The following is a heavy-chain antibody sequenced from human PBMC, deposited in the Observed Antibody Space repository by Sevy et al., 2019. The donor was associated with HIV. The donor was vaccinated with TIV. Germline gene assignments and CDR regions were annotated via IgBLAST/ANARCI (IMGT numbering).Heavy chain of an antibody. J-gene: IGHJ4*02. CDR2: FSFGCGKI. CDR1: GFTFSKYS. V-gene: IGHV3-23*01. CDR3: AREGCTKPHDY. D-gene: IGHD2-8*01. Sequence: GGSLRLSCAASGFTFSKYSMSWNRQTPGKGLEWVSTFSFGCGKINYAHSVKGRFTISRDDSRNTFYLQMNSLRAEDTAIYYCAREGCTKPHDYWGQGTVVTVSS.